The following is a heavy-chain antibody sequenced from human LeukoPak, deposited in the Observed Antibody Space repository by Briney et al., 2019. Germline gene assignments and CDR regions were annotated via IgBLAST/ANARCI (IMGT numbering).Heavy chain of an antibody. Sequence: SQTLSLTCTVSGGSISSYYWSWIRQPPRKGLEWIGYIYYSGSTNYNPSLKSRVTISVDTSKNQFSLKLSSVTAADTAVYYCARGDTPLDAFDIWGQGTMVTVSS. V-gene: IGHV4-59*01. CDR2: IYYSGST. CDR3: ARGDTPLDAFDI. D-gene: IGHD3-16*01. CDR1: GGSISSYY. J-gene: IGHJ3*02.